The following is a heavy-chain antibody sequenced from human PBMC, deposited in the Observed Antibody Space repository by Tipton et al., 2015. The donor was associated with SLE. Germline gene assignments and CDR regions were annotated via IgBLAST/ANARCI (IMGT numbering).Heavy chain of an antibody. V-gene: IGHV4-34*01. J-gene: IGHJ6*03. D-gene: IGHD3-3*01. CDR3: ARGVRGYYDNYFMDV. CDR2: INHSGNT. Sequence: TLSLTCAVYGGSFTAYYWTWIRQSPGKGLELIGEINHSGNTNYNPSIKSRVTVSLDTSSIQLSLKLGSVTAADTGVYYCARGVRGYYDNYFMDVWGKGTTVTVSS. CDR1: GGSFTAYY.